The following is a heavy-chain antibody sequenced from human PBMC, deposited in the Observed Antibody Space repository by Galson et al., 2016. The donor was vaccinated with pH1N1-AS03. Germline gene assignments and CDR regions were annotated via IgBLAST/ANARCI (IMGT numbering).Heavy chain of an antibody. Sequence: CAISGDSVSSNIDAWNRIRQSPSGGLEWLGRTYWRSKWYNDYAVSVKSRLTINPDTSKNQFSLQLNSVTPEDTAVYYCARGRYSAFDIWGQGTTVTVSS. CDR2: TYWRSKWYN. CDR3: ARGRYSAFDI. J-gene: IGHJ3*02. D-gene: IGHD1-1*01. CDR1: GDSVSSNIDA. V-gene: IGHV6-1*01.